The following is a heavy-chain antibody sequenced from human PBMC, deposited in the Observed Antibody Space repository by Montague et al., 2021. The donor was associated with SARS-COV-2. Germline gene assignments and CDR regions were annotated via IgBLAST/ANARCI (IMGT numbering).Heavy chain of an antibody. CDR3: ARDSYHYETSDTYDDSLDI. Sequence: SETLSLTCTVSGGFISSYYWSWIRQPPGKGLEWIGNIHYRGKTNYSPPLKSRVTISVDTSKNQFSLKPSSVTAADTAVYYCARDSYHYETSDTYDDSLDIWGQGTKVTVSS. CDR1: GGFISSYY. J-gene: IGHJ3*02. V-gene: IGHV4-59*01. D-gene: IGHD3-22*01. CDR2: IHYRGKT.